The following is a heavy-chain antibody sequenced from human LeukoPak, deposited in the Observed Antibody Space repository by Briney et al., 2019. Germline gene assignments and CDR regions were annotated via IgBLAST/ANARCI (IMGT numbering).Heavy chain of an antibody. V-gene: IGHV3-23*01. Sequence: GGSLRLSCAASGFTFGDYYMSWIRQAPGKGLEEVSAISGSGGSTYYADSVKGRFTISRDNSKNTLYLQMNSLRAEDTAVYYCAKDFSGYYDSSGYPQYYFDYWGQGTLVTVSS. CDR2: ISGSGGST. CDR1: GFTFGDYY. J-gene: IGHJ4*02. CDR3: AKDFSGYYDSSGYPQYYFDY. D-gene: IGHD3-22*01.